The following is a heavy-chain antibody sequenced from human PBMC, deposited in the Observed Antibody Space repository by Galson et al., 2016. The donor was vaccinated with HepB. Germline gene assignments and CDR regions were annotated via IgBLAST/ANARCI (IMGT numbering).Heavy chain of an antibody. V-gene: IGHV6-1*01. CDR3: ARGASERRAFDI. Sequence: CAISGDSVSSNSAAWSWIRQSPSRGLEWLGRTYYRSKWFHDYAVSVRSRMNINPDTSKNQFSLQLNSMTPEDTAVYYCARGASERRAFDIWGQGTVVTVSS. J-gene: IGHJ3*02. CDR2: TYYRSKWFH. CDR1: GDSVSSNSAA.